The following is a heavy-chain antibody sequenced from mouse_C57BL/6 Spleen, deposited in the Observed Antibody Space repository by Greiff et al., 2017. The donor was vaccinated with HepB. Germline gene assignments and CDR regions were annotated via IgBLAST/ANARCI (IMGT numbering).Heavy chain of an antibody. Sequence: VQRVESGAELVKPGASVKLSCKASGYTFTEYTIHWVKQRSGQGLEWIGWFYPGSGSIKYNEKFKDKATLTADKSSSTVYMELSRLTSEDSAVYFCARHEALYGNYEAWFAYWGQGTLVTVSA. V-gene: IGHV1-62-2*01. CDR3: ARHEALYGNYEAWFAY. J-gene: IGHJ3*01. CDR1: GYTFTEYT. CDR2: FYPGSGSI. D-gene: IGHD2-1*01.